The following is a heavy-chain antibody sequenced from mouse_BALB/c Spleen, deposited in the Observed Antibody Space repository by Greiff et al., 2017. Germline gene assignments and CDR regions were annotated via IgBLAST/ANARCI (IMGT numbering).Heavy chain of an antibody. CDR2: ISNGGGST. CDR1: GFTFSSYT. V-gene: IGHV5-12-2*01. Sequence: EVKLMESGGGLVQPGGSLKLSCAASGFTFSSYTMSWVRQTPEKRLEWVAYISNGGGSTYYPDTVKGRFTISRDNAKNTLYLQMSSLKSEDTAMYYCARHLIYYYGSSYDYFDYWGQGTTLTVSS. J-gene: IGHJ2*01. D-gene: IGHD1-1*01. CDR3: ARHLIYYYGSSYDYFDY.